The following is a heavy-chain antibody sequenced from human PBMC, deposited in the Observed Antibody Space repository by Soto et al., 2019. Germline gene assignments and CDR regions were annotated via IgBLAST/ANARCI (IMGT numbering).Heavy chain of an antibody. D-gene: IGHD3-9*01. Sequence: GGSLRLSCAASGFTFSNAWMSWVRQAPGKGLEWVGRIKSKTDGGTTDYAAPVKGRFTISRDDSKNTLYLQMNSLKTEDTAVYYCTTGNILTGYYSLGAQPKDYWGQGTLVTVS. V-gene: IGHV3-15*01. CDR2: IKSKTDGGTT. CDR1: GFTFSNAW. J-gene: IGHJ4*02. CDR3: TTGNILTGYYSLGAQPKDY.